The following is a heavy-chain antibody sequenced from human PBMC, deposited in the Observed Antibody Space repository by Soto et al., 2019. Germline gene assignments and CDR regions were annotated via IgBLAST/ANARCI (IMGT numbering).Heavy chain of an antibody. D-gene: IGHD3-10*01. V-gene: IGHV4-61*01. CDR3: ARGLVGAGWFDP. CDR1: GGSVSSGSYY. Sequence: SETLSLTCTVSGGSVSSGSYYWSWIRQPPGKGLEWIGYIYYSGSTNYNPSLKSRVTISVDTSKNQFSLKLSSVTAADTAVYYCARGLVGAGWFDPWGQGTLVTVSS. CDR2: IYYSGST. J-gene: IGHJ5*02.